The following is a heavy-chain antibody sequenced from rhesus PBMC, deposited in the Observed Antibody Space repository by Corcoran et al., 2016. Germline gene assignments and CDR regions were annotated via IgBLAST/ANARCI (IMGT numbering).Heavy chain of an antibody. Sequence: QLQLQESGPGLVKPSETLSLTCAVSGGSISSSNWWSWIRQPPGKGLGWIGRISGSGGGTSYNPSLKSRFTISTDTSKNQFSLKLSSVTAADTAVYYCASRGAAPLDYWGQGVLVTVSS. J-gene: IGHJ4*01. CDR3: ASRGAAPLDY. D-gene: IGHD2-39*01. CDR1: GGSISSSNW. CDR2: ISGSGGGT. V-gene: IGHV4-57*01.